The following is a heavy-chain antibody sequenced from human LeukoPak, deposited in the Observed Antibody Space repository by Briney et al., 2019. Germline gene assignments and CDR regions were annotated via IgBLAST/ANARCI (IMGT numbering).Heavy chain of an antibody. CDR3: VSTTIFGVVTDDNWFDP. D-gene: IGHD3-3*01. J-gene: IGHJ5*02. CDR2: IYYSGST. V-gene: IGHV4-30-4*08. CDR1: GGSISSGDYY. Sequence: SQTLSLTCTVSGGSISSGDYYWSWIRQPPGTGLEWIGYIYYSGSTYYNPSLKSRVTISVDTSKNQFSLKLSSMTAADTAVYYCVSTTIFGVVTDDNWFDPWGQGTLVTVSS.